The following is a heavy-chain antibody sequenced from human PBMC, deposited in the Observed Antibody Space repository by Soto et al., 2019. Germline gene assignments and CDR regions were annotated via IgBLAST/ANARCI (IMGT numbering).Heavy chain of an antibody. V-gene: IGHV4-31*03. CDR3: ARDGCSSTSCYGDYYFDY. J-gene: IGHJ4*02. D-gene: IGHD2-2*01. CDR2: IYYSGST. CDR1: GDSISSGGYY. Sequence: SETLSLTCTVSGDSISSGGYYWSWIRQHPGKGLEWIGYIYYSGSTYYNPSLKSRVTISVDTSKNQFSLKLSSVTAADTAVYYCARDGCSSTSCYGDYYFDYWGQGTLVTVSS.